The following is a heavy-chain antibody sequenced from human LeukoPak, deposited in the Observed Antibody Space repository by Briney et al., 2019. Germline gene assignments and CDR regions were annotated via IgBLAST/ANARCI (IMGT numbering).Heavy chain of an antibody. J-gene: IGHJ3*02. Sequence: GGSLRLSCAAPGFTFSSYAMSWVRQAPGKGLEWASAISGSGGSTYYADSVKGRFTISRDNSKNTLYLQMNSLRAEDTAVYYCAKHLYGSGSPGDPLDAFDIWGQGTMVTVSS. CDR2: ISGSGGST. D-gene: IGHD3-10*01. CDR3: AKHLYGSGSPGDPLDAFDI. V-gene: IGHV3-23*01. CDR1: GFTFSSYA.